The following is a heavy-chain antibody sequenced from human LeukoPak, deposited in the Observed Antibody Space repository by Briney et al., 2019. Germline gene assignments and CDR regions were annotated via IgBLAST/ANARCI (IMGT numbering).Heavy chain of an antibody. V-gene: IGHV3-48*01. J-gene: IGHJ4*02. Sequence: GGSLRLSCAASGFTFTIYTRNWGRQAPGKGLEWVSYITSSSRTIYYADSVKGRFTMSRENAENSLYLQMNSLRAEDTAVYYCARNFDSWGQGTLVTVSS. CDR1: GFTFTIYT. CDR3: ARNFDS. D-gene: IGHD2/OR15-2a*01. CDR2: ITSSSRTI.